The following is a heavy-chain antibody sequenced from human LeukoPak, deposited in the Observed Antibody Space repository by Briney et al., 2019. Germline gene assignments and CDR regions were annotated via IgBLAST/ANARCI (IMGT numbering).Heavy chain of an antibody. Sequence: PGRSLRLSCAASGFTFSSYGMRWVRQAPGKGLEGVAVISYDGSNKYYADSVKGRFTISRDNSKNTLYLQMNSLRAEDTAVYYCAKEGVGFCSGGSCYSWDYFDYWGQGTLVTVSS. D-gene: IGHD2-15*01. CDR1: GFTFSSYG. CDR3: AKEGVGFCSGGSCYSWDYFDY. J-gene: IGHJ4*02. V-gene: IGHV3-30*18. CDR2: ISYDGSNK.